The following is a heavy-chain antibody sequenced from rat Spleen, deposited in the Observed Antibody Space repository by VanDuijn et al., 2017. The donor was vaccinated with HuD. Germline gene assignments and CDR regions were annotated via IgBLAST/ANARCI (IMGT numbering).Heavy chain of an antibody. CDR1: GFTFSDYY. CDR3: ATHPSVAVIPNWFAS. D-gene: IGHD1-2*01. V-gene: IGHV5-22*01. Sequence: EVQLVESGGALVQPGRSMNLSCAASGFTFSDYYMAWVRQAPKKGLEWVASISYEGSSTYYRNSVKGRFTISRDNAKSTLNLQMDSLRSEDTATYYCATHPSVAVIPNWFASWGQGTLVTVSS. CDR2: ISYEGSST. J-gene: IGHJ3*01.